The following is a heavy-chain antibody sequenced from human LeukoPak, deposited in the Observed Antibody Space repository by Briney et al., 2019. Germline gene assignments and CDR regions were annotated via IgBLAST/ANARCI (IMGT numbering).Heavy chain of an antibody. Sequence: SCEVSGYTLTELSMHWVRQAPGKGLEWVSYITSSMSTIYYADSVKGRFTISRDNARNSLYLQMNSLRDEDTAVYYCAREHLVATAAFDYWGQGTLVTVSS. V-gene: IGHV3-48*02. J-gene: IGHJ4*02. D-gene: IGHD5-12*01. CDR3: AREHLVATAAFDY. CDR1: GYTLTELS. CDR2: ITSSMSTI.